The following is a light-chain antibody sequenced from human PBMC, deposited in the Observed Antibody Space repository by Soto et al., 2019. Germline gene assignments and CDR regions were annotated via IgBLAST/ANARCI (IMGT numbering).Light chain of an antibody. CDR1: SSNIGEGYD. J-gene: IGLJ1*01. Sequence: QSVLTQPPSVSGAPGQRVTISCSGSSSNIGEGYDVHWYQQLPGTAPKLLIYGNNNRPSGVPDRFSGSKSDTSASLAICGLQAEDEADYSCQAYDGSLSGFVFGTWTKVTVL. CDR2: GNN. CDR3: QAYDGSLSGFV. V-gene: IGLV1-40*01.